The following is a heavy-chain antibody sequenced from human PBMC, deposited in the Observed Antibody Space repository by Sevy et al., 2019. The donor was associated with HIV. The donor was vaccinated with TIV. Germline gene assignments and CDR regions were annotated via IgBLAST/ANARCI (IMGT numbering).Heavy chain of an antibody. CDR1: GYTFTSYG. D-gene: IGHD3-10*01. Sequence: ASVKVSCKASGYTFTSYGISWVRQAPGQGLAWMGWISAYNGNTNYAQQLQGRVTLPTDTSTSTAYMELRSLVSEETAVYDCARDSYGSGSSLDDYYYGMDVWGQGTTVTVSS. CDR3: ARDSYGSGSSLDDYYYGMDV. CDR2: ISAYNGNT. V-gene: IGHV1-18*01. J-gene: IGHJ6*02.